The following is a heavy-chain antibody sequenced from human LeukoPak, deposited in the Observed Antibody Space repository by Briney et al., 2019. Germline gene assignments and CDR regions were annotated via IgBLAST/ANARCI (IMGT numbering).Heavy chain of an antibody. CDR1: GFTFSSYS. D-gene: IGHD6-13*01. Sequence: PGGSLRLSCAASGFTFSSYSMNWVRQAPGKGLEWVSSISSSSSYIYYADSVKGRFTTSRDNAKNSLYLQMNSLRAEDTALYYCARKRGSWYYFDFWGQGTLVTVSS. J-gene: IGHJ4*02. CDR2: ISSSSSYI. CDR3: ARKRGSWYYFDF. V-gene: IGHV3-21*04.